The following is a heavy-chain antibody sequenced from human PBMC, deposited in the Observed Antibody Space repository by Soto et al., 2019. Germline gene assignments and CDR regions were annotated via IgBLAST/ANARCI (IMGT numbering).Heavy chain of an antibody. J-gene: IGHJ4*02. CDR2: ISYDGSNK. CDR1: GFTFSSYG. V-gene: IGHV3-30*18. CDR3: AKDRNWNLPRYFDY. D-gene: IGHD1-7*01. Sequence: GGSLRLSCAASGFTFSSYGMHWVRQAPGKGLEWVAVISYDGSNKYYADSVKGRFTISRDNSKNTLYLQMNSLRAEDTAVYYCAKDRNWNLPRYFDYWGQGTLVT.